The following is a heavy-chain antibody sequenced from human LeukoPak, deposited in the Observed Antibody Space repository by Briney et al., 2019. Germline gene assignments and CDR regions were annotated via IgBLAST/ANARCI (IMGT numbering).Heavy chain of an antibody. CDR2: IWYDGSNK. D-gene: IGHD6-13*01. V-gene: IGHV3-33*01. J-gene: IGHJ4*02. CDR3: ARDKESRSRYFDY. CDR1: GFTFSSYG. Sequence: PGRSLRLSCAASGFTFSSYGMHWVRQAPAKGLEWVAVIWYDGSNKYYADSVKGRFTISRDNSKNTLYLQMNSLRAEDTAVYYCARDKESRSRYFDYWGQGTLVTVSS.